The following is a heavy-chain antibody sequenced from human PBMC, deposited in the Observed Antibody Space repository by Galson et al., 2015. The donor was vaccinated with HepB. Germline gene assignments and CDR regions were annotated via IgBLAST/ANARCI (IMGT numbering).Heavy chain of an antibody. CDR3: ARVLRGGSAFDI. CDR2: ISGYNGNT. J-gene: IGHJ3*02. Sequence: SVEVSCKASGYTFSSYGITWVRQAPGQGLEWMGWISGYNGNTNYAQKLQGRVTMTTDTSTTTAYMELRSLRSDDTAVYYCARVLRGGSAFDIWGQGTMVTVSS. D-gene: IGHD3-16*01. CDR1: GYTFSSYG. V-gene: IGHV1-18*01.